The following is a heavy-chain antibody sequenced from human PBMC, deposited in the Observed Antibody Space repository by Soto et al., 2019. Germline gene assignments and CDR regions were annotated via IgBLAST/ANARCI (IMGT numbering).Heavy chain of an antibody. CDR1: GFTFSNYW. CDR2: IDRDGTGK. J-gene: IGHJ5*02. CDR3: ARDKTTARSPNWFDP. V-gene: IGHV3-7*01. D-gene: IGHD4-17*01. Sequence: EVQLVESGGALVQPGGSLRLSCEASGFTFSNYWMGWVRQAPGKGLEWVANIDRDGTGKYYVDSVRGRFSISRDNAKNSLYLQMNSLRAEDTGVYYCARDKTTARSPNWFDPWGQGTLVTVSS.